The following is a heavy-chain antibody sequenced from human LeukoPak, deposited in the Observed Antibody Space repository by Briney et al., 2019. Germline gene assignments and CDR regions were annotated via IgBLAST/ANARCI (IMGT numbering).Heavy chain of an antibody. J-gene: IGHJ4*02. CDR2: FIPIFDTA. CDR3: ARDPYYDSSGSYWGRYFDY. Sequence: ASVKVSCKASGGTFSSYVISWVRQAPGQGLEWMGGFIPIFDTANYAHKFQGRVTITADKSTSTAYMELSSLRSEDTAVYYCARDPYYDSSGSYWGRYFDYWGQGTLVTVSS. V-gene: IGHV1-69*06. CDR1: GGTFSSYV. D-gene: IGHD3-22*01.